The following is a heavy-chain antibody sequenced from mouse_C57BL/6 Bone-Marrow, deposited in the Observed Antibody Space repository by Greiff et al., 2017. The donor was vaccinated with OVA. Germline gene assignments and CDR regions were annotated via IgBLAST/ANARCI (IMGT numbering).Heavy chain of an antibody. J-gene: IGHJ3*01. V-gene: IGHV1-7*01. Sequence: GAGRAGRGAGGKRGGRSGGYTFTGYWMHWVKQWRGQGLEWIGYINPSSGYTKYNQKFKDKATLTADKSSSTAYMQLSSLTYEDSAVYYCARDYSNYEGWFAYWGQGTLVTVSA. D-gene: IGHD2-5*01. CDR1: GYTFTGYW. CDR3: ARDYSNYEGWFAY. CDR2: INPSSGYT.